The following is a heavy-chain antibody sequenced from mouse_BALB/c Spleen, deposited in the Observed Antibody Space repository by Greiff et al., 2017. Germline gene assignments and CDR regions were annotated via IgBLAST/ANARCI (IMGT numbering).Heavy chain of an antibody. CDR1: GYTFTSYW. D-gene: IGHD3-1*01. Sequence: LQQPGSGLVRPGASVKLSCTASGYTFTSYWMHWVKQRHGQGLEWLGNIYPGSGSTNYDEKFKSKGTLTVDTSSSTDYMHLSSLTSEDSAVYYFTTGGYPFAYWGQGTLVTVSA. J-gene: IGHJ3*01. CDR3: TTGGYPFAY. CDR2: IYPGSGST. V-gene: IGHV1S22*01.